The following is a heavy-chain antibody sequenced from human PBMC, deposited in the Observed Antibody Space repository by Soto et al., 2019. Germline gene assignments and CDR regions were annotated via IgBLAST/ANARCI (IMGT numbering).Heavy chain of an antibody. CDR3: AHRRPYSNSPEYFFDY. Sequence: QITLKESGPTLVKPTQTLTLTCTFSGFSLSTSGVDVGWIRQPPGKALEWLALIYWDDDKRYSPSLKGRLTITKDTSKPQVVLTLTNMDPLDTATYYCAHRRPYSNSPEYFFDYWGQGTLVTVSS. V-gene: IGHV2-5*02. CDR1: GFSLSTSGVD. D-gene: IGHD6-6*01. J-gene: IGHJ4*02. CDR2: IYWDDDK.